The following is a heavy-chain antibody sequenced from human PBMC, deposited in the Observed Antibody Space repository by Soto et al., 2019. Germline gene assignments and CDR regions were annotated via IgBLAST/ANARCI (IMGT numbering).Heavy chain of an antibody. V-gene: IGHV1-69*02. Sequence: QVQLVQSWAEVKKPGSSVKVSCEASGGSFTSYIFTWVRQAPGQGLEWMVRIIPIKGRANYALNLQERVTIIEDKSTSTVYMELRSLRPEDTALYYCAKSLVFVDHAYMDVWGKGTTVTVYS. CDR3: AKSLVFVDHAYMDV. J-gene: IGHJ6*03. CDR2: IIPIKGRA. CDR1: GGSFTSYI. D-gene: IGHD2-21*01.